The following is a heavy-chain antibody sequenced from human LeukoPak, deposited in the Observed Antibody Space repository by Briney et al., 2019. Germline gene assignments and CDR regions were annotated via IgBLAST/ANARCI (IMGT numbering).Heavy chain of an antibody. CDR2: INSDGINT. Sequence: PGGSLRLSCAASGFTFSNYWMHWVRQAPGKGLVWVSRINSDGINTSYADSVKGRFTISRDNAKNTLNLQMNSLRAEDTAVYYCARDYGGKGSGNAFDIWGQGTMVTVSS. CDR1: GFTFSNYW. CDR3: ARDYGGKGSGNAFDI. D-gene: IGHD4-23*01. J-gene: IGHJ3*02. V-gene: IGHV3-74*01.